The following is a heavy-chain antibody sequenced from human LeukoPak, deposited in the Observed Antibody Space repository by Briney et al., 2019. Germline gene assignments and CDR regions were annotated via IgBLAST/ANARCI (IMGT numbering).Heavy chain of an antibody. D-gene: IGHD4-17*01. Sequence: PSETLSLTCAVYGGSLSGYYWSWIRQPPGKGLEWIGEINHSGSTNYNPSLKSRVTISVDTSKNQFSLKLSSVTAADTAVYYCARVRGLRGIDYWGQGTLVTVSS. J-gene: IGHJ4*02. CDR1: GGSLSGYY. CDR2: INHSGST. V-gene: IGHV4-34*01. CDR3: ARVRGLRGIDY.